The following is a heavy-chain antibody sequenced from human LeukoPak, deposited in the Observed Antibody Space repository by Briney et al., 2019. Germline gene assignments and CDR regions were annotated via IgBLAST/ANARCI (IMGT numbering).Heavy chain of an antibody. J-gene: IGHJ4*02. D-gene: IGHD4-11*01. CDR2: INTDGSST. CDR3: ARYDYSTNFDY. CDR1: GFTFSSYW. Sequence: TGGSLRLSCAASGFTFSSYWMHWVRQAPGKGLVWVSRINTDGSSTSYADSVKGRFTISRDNAKNTLYLQMNSLRAEDTAVYYCARYDYSTNFDYWGQGTLVTVSS. V-gene: IGHV3-74*01.